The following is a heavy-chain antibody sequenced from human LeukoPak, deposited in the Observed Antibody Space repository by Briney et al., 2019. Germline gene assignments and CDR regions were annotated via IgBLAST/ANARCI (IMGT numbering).Heavy chain of an antibody. CDR3: ARGAHYYYDRSGYYYFDY. J-gene: IGHJ4*02. V-gene: IGHV3-64*01. D-gene: IGHD3-22*01. Sequence: GSLRLSCAASGLTFSTYAMHWVRQAPGKGLEYASGISSNGGSTYYANSVKGRFTISRDNSKNTLSLQMGSLRAEDLAVYYCARGAHYYYDRSGYYYFDYWGQGTLVTVSS. CDR2: ISSNGGST. CDR1: GLTFSTYA.